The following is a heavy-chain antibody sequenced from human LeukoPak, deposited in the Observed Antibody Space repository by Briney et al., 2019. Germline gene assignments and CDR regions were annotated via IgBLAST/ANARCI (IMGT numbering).Heavy chain of an antibody. CDR3: ARSIPYGTTWYGRSDY. J-gene: IGHJ4*02. D-gene: IGHD6-13*01. CDR2: IKPDGTTK. CDR1: GFPFSSYS. V-gene: IGHV3-7*03. Sequence: GGSLRLSCAASGFPFSSYSMTWVRQAPGKGLEWVANIKPDGTTKFYVDSVKGRFTISRDNALDSLYLQMNSLRAEDTAIYYCARSIPYGTTWYGRSDYWGQGTLVTVSS.